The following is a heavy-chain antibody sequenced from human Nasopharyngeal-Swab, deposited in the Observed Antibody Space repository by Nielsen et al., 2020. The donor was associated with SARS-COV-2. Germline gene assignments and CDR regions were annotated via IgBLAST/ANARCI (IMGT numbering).Heavy chain of an antibody. CDR2: ISYDGSNK. Sequence: WIRQPPGKGLEWVAVISYDGSNKYYADSVKGRFTISRDNSKSTLYLQMNSLRAEDTAVYYCAKAALIGNYFYYYYYMDVWGKGTTVTVSS. J-gene: IGHJ6*03. D-gene: IGHD1-26*01. V-gene: IGHV3-30*18. CDR3: AKAALIGNYFYYYYYMDV.